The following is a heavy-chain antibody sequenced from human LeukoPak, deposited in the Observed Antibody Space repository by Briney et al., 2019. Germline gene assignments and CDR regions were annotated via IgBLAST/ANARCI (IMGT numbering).Heavy chain of an antibody. V-gene: IGHV3-23*01. Sequence: PGGTLRLSCAASGFTFKSYVMNWVRQAPGKGLEWVSAISGSGGSTYYADSVKGRFTISRDNSKNTLYLQMNSLRAEDTAVYYCAKPSREVGYEVFPDWFDPWGQGTLVTVSS. CDR3: AKPSREVGYEVFPDWFDP. D-gene: IGHD5-12*01. CDR1: GFTFKSYV. CDR2: ISGSGGST. J-gene: IGHJ5*02.